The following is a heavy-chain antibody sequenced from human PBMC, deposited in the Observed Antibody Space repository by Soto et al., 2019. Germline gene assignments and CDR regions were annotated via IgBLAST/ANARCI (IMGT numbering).Heavy chain of an antibody. Sequence: SETLSLTCTVSGGSVSSGSYYWSWIRQPPGKGLEWIGYIYYSGSTNYNPSLKSRVTISVDTSKNQFSLKLSSVTAADTAVYYCARNGRGFDYWGQGTLVTVSS. CDR2: IYYSGST. J-gene: IGHJ4*02. D-gene: IGHD1-1*01. CDR3: ARNGRGFDY. CDR1: GGSVSSGSYY. V-gene: IGHV4-61*01.